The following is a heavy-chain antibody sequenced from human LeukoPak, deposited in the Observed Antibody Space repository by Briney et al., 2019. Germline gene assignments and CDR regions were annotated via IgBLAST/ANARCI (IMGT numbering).Heavy chain of an antibody. V-gene: IGHV3-30*03. CDR1: GFTFSSYG. CDR3: ARTHRLIAAAGTVDY. CDR2: ISYDGSNK. Sequence: PGRSLRLSCAASGFTFSSYGMHWVRQAPGKGLEWVAVISYDGSNKYYADSVKGRFTISRDNSKNTLYLQMNSLRAEDTAVYYCARTHRLIAAAGTVDYWGQGTLVTVSS. D-gene: IGHD6-13*01. J-gene: IGHJ4*02.